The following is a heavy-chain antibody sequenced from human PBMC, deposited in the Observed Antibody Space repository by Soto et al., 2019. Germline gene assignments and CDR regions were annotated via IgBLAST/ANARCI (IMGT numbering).Heavy chain of an antibody. CDR2: IYPADSET. CDR3: ARNVLTGYYHYYYAKDV. D-gene: IGHD3-9*01. CDR1: GYSFSAYW. V-gene: IGHV5-51*01. Sequence: GESLKISCQASGYSFSAYWIAWVRQMPGKGLEWMGIIYPADSETRYSPSFQGQVTISVDKSISTAYLQWSSLKTSDTAMYYCARNVLTGYYHYYYAKDVWGQGTTVTVSS. J-gene: IGHJ6*02.